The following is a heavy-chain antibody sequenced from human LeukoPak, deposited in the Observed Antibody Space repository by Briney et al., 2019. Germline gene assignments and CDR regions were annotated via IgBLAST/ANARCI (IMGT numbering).Heavy chain of an antibody. CDR2: IYYSGST. J-gene: IGHJ3*02. Sequence: KASETLSLTCTVSGGSISSYYWSWIRQPPGKGLEWIGYIYYSGSTNYNPSLKSRVTMSVDTSKNQFSLKLSSVTAADTAVYYCARESGNAFDIWGQGTMVTVSS. D-gene: IGHD1-26*01. CDR1: GGSISSYY. V-gene: IGHV4-59*12. CDR3: ARESGNAFDI.